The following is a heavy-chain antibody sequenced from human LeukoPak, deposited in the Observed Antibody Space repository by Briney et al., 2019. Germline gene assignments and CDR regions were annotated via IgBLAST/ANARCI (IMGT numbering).Heavy chain of an antibody. D-gene: IGHD2-2*01. CDR2: ISPSSSYI. J-gene: IGHJ4*02. Sequence: GGSLRLSCAASGFSFSGYSINWVRQAPGKGLEWVSSISPSSSYIYYADSVKGRFTISRDNAKNSLYLQMNSLRAEDTAVYYCARGRSCSSMSCYPDYWGQGTLVTVSS. CDR3: ARGRSCSSMSCYPDY. V-gene: IGHV3-21*01. CDR1: GFSFSGYS.